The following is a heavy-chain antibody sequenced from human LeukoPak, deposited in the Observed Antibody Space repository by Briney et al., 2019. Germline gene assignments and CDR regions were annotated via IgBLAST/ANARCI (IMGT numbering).Heavy chain of an antibody. D-gene: IGHD3-16*01. J-gene: IGHJ4*02. CDR1: GYTFTSYA. Sequence: GASVKVSCKASGYTFTSYAMNWVRQAPGQGLDWMGWINTNTGNPTYAQGFTGRFVFSLDTSVSTTYLQISSLKAEDTAVYYCARGFWGSPFDYWGQGTLVTVSS. CDR2: INTNTGNP. V-gene: IGHV7-4-1*02. CDR3: ARGFWGSPFDY.